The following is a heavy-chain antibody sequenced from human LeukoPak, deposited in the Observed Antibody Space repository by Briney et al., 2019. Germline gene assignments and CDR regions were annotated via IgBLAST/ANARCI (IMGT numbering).Heavy chain of an antibody. J-gene: IGHJ4*02. CDR2: IYCSGST. CDR1: GGSISSYY. V-gene: IGHV4-59*01. CDR3: ARVLPAYDFRYYFDY. D-gene: IGHD3-3*01. Sequence: SETLSLTCTVSGGSISSYYWSWIRQPPGKGLEWIGYIYCSGSTNYNPSLKSRVTISVDTSKNQFSLKLSSVTAADTAVYYCARVLPAYDFRYYFDYWGQGTLVTVSS.